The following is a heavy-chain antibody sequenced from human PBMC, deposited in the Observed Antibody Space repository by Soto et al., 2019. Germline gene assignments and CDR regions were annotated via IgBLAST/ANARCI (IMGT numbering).Heavy chain of an antibody. V-gene: IGHV4-31*03. CDR2: IFHSGST. CDR3: AREVGGKFTPYYPDYCYFDL. J-gene: IGHJ2*01. CDR1: GGSISTGIYF. D-gene: IGHD3-22*01. Sequence: QVQLQESGPGLVKPSQTLSLTCNVSGGSISTGIYFWSWIRQRPGQGLEWIGYIFHSGSTLYNPSLKSRISMSVVTSKNQFSLRLSSITAADTAVYYCAREVGGKFTPYYPDYCYFDLWGRGTLVTVSS.